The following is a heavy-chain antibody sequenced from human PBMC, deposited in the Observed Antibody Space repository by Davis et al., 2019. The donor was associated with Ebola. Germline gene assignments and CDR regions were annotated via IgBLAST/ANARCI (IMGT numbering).Heavy chain of an antibody. V-gene: IGHV5-51*01. D-gene: IGHD2-8*02. CDR2: IYTGDSDT. CDR3: ASLRRTITGMDDGFDI. CDR1: GNSFTSFW. J-gene: IGHJ3*02. Sequence: GESLKISCKGSGNSFTSFWIGWVRQMPGKGLEWMGVIYTGDSDTRYSPSFRGQVTISADKSIRTAYLQWSGLKASDTAMYYCASLRRTITGMDDGFDIWGEGTMVTVSS.